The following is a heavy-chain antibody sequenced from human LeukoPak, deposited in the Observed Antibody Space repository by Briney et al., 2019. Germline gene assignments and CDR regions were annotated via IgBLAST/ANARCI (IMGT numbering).Heavy chain of an antibody. CDR1: GGSISSYY. D-gene: IGHD2-2*01. CDR3: ARAESPYPLLPFDY. Sequence: SETLSLTCTVSGGSISSYYWSWIRQPPGKGLEWIGYIYYSGSTNYNPSLKSRVTISVDTSKNQFSLKLSSVTAADTAVYYCARAESPYPLLPFDYWGQGTLVTVSS. CDR2: IYYSGST. J-gene: IGHJ4*02. V-gene: IGHV4-59*01.